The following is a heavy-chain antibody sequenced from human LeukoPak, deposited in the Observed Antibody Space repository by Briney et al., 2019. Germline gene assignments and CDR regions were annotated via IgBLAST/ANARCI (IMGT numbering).Heavy chain of an antibody. CDR3: ARHPTQYYDILTGDAFDI. Sequence: GGSLKISCKGSGYSFTSYWIGWVRQMPGKGLEWMGIIYPGDSDTRYSPSFQGQVTISADKSISTAYLQWSSLKASDTAMYYCARHPTQYYDILTGDAFDIWGQGTMVTVSS. J-gene: IGHJ3*02. CDR2: IYPGDSDT. CDR1: GYSFTSYW. V-gene: IGHV5-51*01. D-gene: IGHD3-9*01.